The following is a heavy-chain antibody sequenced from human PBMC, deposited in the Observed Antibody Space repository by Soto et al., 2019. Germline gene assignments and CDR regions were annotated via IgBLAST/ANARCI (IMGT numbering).Heavy chain of an antibody. CDR1: GGSISSYY. D-gene: IGHD2-2*01. J-gene: IGHJ2*01. CDR3: ARGRVVPAAFYWYFDL. CDR2: IYYSGST. V-gene: IGHV4-59*01. Sequence: QVQLQESGPGLVKPSETLSLTCTVSGGSISSYYWSWIRQPPRKGLEWIGYIYYSGSTNYNPSLKSRVTISVDTSKNQFSLKLSSVTAADTAVYYCARGRVVPAAFYWYFDLWGRGTLVTVSS.